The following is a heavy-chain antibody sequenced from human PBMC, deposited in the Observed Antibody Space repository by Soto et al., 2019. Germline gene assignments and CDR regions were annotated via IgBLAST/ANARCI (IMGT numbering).Heavy chain of an antibody. D-gene: IGHD6-13*01. CDR1: GYTFTSYY. V-gene: IGHV1-46*03. Sequence: GASVKVSCKASGYTFTSYYMHWVRQAPGQGLEWMGIINPSGGSTSYAQKFQGRVTMTRDTSTSTVYMELSSLRSEDTAVYYCARDHNPSRWGYYYMDVWGKGNTVTVSS. CDR3: ARDHNPSRWGYYYMDV. CDR2: INPSGGST. J-gene: IGHJ6*03.